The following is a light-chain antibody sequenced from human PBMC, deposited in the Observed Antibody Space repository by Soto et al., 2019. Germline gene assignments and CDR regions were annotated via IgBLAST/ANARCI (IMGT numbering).Light chain of an antibody. J-gene: IGKJ3*01. CDR1: PNVRSRY. Sequence: ETVLTQSPCTLSLSAGERATLACRASPNVRSRYLAWYQKNPGQDPRVFIFGASIRDTGIPDRFSRLVSGTVFTLTVRSLEPEDCAVYDCQQYGSSPGTFGPLTKGDNK. CDR3: QQYGSSPGT. V-gene: IGKV3-20*01. CDR2: GAS.